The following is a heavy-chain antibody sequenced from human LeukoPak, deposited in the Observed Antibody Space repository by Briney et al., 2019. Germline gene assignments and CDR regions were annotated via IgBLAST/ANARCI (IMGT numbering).Heavy chain of an antibody. CDR3: ARDRALWYDYGILDY. V-gene: IGHV4-4*07. CDR2: IYTSGST. CDR1: GGSISSYY. Sequence: SETLSLTCTVSGGSISSYYWSWIRQPAGKGLEWIGRIYTSGSTNYNPSHKSRVTMSVDTSKNQFSLKLSSVTAADTAVYYCARDRALWYDYGILDYWGQGTLVTVSS. D-gene: IGHD4-17*01. J-gene: IGHJ4*02.